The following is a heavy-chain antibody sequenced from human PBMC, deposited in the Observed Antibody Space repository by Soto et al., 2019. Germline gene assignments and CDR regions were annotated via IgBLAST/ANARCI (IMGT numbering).Heavy chain of an antibody. J-gene: IGHJ4*02. CDR2: INHSGST. D-gene: IGHD6-13*01. CDR3: ARGPGVAAAGTFDY. Sequence: QVQLQQWGAGLLKPSETLSLTCAVYGGSFSGYYWSWIRQPPGKGLEWIGEINHSGSTNYNPSLKIRVTISVDTSKNQFSLKLSSVTAADTAVYYCARGPGVAAAGTFDYWGQGTLVTVSS. V-gene: IGHV4-34*01. CDR1: GGSFSGYY.